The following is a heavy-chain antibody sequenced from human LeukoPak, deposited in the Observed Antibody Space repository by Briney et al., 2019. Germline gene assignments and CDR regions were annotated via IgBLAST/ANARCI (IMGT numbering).Heavy chain of an antibody. J-gene: IGHJ4*02. CDR1: GFTFSSYA. V-gene: IGHV3-23*01. CDR2: ITGSGEST. CDR3: AKGTSASGTYYSAWNY. D-gene: IGHD3-10*01. Sequence: GGSLRLFCATSGFTFSSYAMRWVRQAPGKGLEGVFTITGSGESTYYADSVKGRFTISRDSSKNTLYLQMNSLRAEDTAVYYCAKGTSASGTYYSAWNYWGQGTLVTVSS.